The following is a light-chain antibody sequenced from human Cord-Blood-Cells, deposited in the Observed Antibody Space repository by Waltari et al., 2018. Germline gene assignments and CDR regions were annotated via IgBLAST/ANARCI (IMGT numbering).Light chain of an antibody. CDR3: CSYAGSYTYV. CDR2: DVS. J-gene: IGLJ1*01. CDR1: SSDVGGYYY. Sequence: QSALTQPRSVSGSPGQSVTISCTGTSSDVGGYYYVSWYQQRPGKAPKLMIYDVSKRPSGVPDRFSGSKSGNTASLTISGLQAEDEADYYCCSYAGSYTYVFGTGTKVTVL. V-gene: IGLV2-11*01.